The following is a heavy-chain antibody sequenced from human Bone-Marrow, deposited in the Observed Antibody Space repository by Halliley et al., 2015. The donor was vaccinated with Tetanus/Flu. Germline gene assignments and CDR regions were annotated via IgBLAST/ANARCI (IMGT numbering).Heavy chain of an antibody. CDR1: GGAIASYY. V-gene: IGHV4-59*01. J-gene: IGHJ5*02. D-gene: IGHD6-13*01. CDR2: IYYNGIS. CDR3: ARAQSSTWYDKFDP. Sequence: TLSLTCTVSGGAIASYYWSWIRQPPGKGLEWIGYIYYNGISNSNPSLKSRVTISLDSSKSQFSLKLSSVSAEDTAVYYCARAQSSTWYDKFDPWGQGTLVTVSS.